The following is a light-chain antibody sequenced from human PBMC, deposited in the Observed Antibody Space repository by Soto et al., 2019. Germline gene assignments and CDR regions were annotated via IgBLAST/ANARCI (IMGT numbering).Light chain of an antibody. Sequence: SQRIDRYLNWYQQKPGTAPKLLISGASSLRSGVPSRFSGSGSGTDFTLTINSLQPEDFATYYCQQGSRTLTFGGGTKVDIK. V-gene: IGKV1-39*01. CDR2: GAS. CDR1: QRIDRY. J-gene: IGKJ4*01. CDR3: QQGSRTLT.